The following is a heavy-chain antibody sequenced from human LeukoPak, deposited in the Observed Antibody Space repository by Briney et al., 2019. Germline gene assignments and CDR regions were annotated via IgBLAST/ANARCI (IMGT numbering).Heavy chain of an antibody. Sequence: SVKVSCKASGGTFSSYAISWVRQAPGQGLEWMGRIIPILGIANYAQKFQGRVTITADKSTSTAYMELSSLRSEDTAVYYCARLYGYGDYSDVWGKGTTVTVSS. J-gene: IGHJ6*03. CDR2: IIPILGIA. D-gene: IGHD4-17*01. V-gene: IGHV1-69*04. CDR1: GGTFSSYA. CDR3: ARLYGYGDYSDV.